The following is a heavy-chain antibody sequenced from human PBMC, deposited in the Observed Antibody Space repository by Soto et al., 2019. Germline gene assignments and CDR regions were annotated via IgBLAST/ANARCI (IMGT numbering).Heavy chain of an antibody. V-gene: IGHV3-33*01. J-gene: IGHJ6*02. CDR1: GFTFSSYG. CDR2: IWYDGSNK. Sequence: QVQLVESGGGVVQPGRSLRLSCAASGFTFSSYGMHWVRQAPGKGLEWVAVIWYDGSNKYYADSVKGRFTISRDNSKNTLYLQMNSLRAEDTAVYYCARERSEYYDSSHYYYYGMDVWGQGTTVTVSS. D-gene: IGHD3-22*01. CDR3: ARERSEYYDSSHYYYYGMDV.